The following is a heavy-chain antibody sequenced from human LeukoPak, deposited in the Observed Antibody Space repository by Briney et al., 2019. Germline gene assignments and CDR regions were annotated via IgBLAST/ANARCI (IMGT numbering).Heavy chain of an antibody. CDR3: ARHHRTKYCSGGSCYSGWFDP. D-gene: IGHD2-15*01. V-gene: IGHV4-59*08. CDR2: MYYSGAT. CDR1: GGSISDYY. J-gene: IGHJ5*02. Sequence: SETLSLTCTVSGGSISDYYWSWIRQPPGKGLEWIGYMYYSGATNYNPSLRSRVTISLDTSKNRVSLKLSSVTAADTAVYSCARHHRTKYCSGGSCYSGWFDPWGQGTLVIVSS.